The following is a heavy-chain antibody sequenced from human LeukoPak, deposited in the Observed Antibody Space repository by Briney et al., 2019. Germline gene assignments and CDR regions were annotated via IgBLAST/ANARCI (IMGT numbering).Heavy chain of an antibody. CDR2: IYHNGDT. Sequence: SETLSLTCAVSGGSISTPNWWSWVRQSAGKGLEWIREIYHNGDTKYNPSLKSRVTISVDKSKNRVSLNLSSVTAADTAVYYCARCTKTYFYYYMDVWGKGTTVTVSS. J-gene: IGHJ6*03. D-gene: IGHD2-8*01. CDR1: GGSISTPNW. V-gene: IGHV4-4*02. CDR3: ARCTKTYFYYYMDV.